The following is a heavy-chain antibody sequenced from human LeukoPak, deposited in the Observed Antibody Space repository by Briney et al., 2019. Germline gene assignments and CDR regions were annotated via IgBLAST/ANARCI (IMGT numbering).Heavy chain of an antibody. CDR3: ARDVGDFWSGYSENYFDY. CDR2: INPNSGGT. J-gene: IGHJ4*02. CDR1: GYTFTGYY. V-gene: IGHV1-2*02. Sequence: ASVKVSCKASGYTFTGYYMHWVRQAPGQGLEWMGWINPNSGGTNYAQKFQGRVTMTRDTSISTAYMELSRLRSDDTAVYYCARDVGDFWSGYSENYFDYWGQGTLVTVSS. D-gene: IGHD3-3*01.